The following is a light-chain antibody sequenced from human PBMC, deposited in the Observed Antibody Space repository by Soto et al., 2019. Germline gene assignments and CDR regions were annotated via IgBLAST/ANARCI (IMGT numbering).Light chain of an antibody. J-gene: IGLJ1*01. Sequence: QSVLTQPASVSGSPGQSITISCTGTSSDVGLCDYVSWYQQHPGKAPQLMIYAVSNRPSGVSNRFSASTSGNTASLFISGLQAEDEADYYCSSCTSDSSYVFGSGTKVTVL. CDR2: AVS. CDR1: SSDVGLCDY. CDR3: SSCTSDSSYV. V-gene: IGLV2-14*01.